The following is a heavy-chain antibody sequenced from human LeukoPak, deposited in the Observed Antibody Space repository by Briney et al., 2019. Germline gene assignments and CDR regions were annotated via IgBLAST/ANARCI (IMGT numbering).Heavy chain of an antibody. J-gene: IGHJ4*02. V-gene: IGHV3-30*02. CDR2: IRYDGSNK. D-gene: IGHD5-12*01. CDR3: AKDGAWLRFDD. CDR1: GFTFSSYG. Sequence: PGGSLRLSCAASGFTFSSYGMHWVRQAPGKGLEWVAFIRYDGSNKYYADSVKGRFTISRDDSKNTLYLQMKNLRPEDTAVYYCAKDGAWLRFDDWGQGILVTVSS.